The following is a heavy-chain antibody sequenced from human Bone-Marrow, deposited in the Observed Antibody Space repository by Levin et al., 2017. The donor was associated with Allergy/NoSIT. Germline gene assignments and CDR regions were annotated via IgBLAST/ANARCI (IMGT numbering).Heavy chain of an antibody. V-gene: IGHV3-23*01. CDR2: ITPDST. J-gene: IGHJ4*02. CDR3: AKLGVRLGTSGHDY. D-gene: IGHD1-1*01. Sequence: GESLKISCVASGFTFSDSVMYWVRQAPGKGLEWVSAITPDSTTYADSVKGRFSISRDISKNTVYLQMNSLRAEDTAVYYCAKLGVRLGTSGHDYWGQGILVSVSS. CDR1: GFTFSDSV.